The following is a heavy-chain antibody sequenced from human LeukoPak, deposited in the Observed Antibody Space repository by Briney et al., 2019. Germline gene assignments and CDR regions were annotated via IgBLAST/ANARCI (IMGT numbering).Heavy chain of an antibody. D-gene: IGHD3-16*02. Sequence: PSETLSLTCAVYGGSFSGYYWSWIRQPPGKGLEWIGEINHSGSTNYNPSLKSRVTISVDTSKNQFSLKLSSVTAADTAVYYCARIVRHDYVWGSYRPQCFDYWGQGTLVTVSS. V-gene: IGHV4-34*01. CDR3: ARIVRHDYVWGSYRPQCFDY. CDR2: INHSGST. J-gene: IGHJ4*02. CDR1: GGSFSGYY.